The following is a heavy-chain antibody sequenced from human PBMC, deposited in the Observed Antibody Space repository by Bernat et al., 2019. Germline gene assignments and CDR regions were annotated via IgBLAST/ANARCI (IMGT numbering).Heavy chain of an antibody. CDR1: GLSFDDYG. Sequence: EVQLVESGGGLVQPGRSLRLSCEASGLSFDDYGMHWVRQAPGKGLEWVSSISWNSGSIGYGDSVQGRFTVSRDNAKNSLFLQMNSLRPEDSALYYCPKDKVGSPPYYSLDYWGRGTLVTVSS. V-gene: IGHV3-9*01. D-gene: IGHD2-21*01. J-gene: IGHJ4*02. CDR3: PKDKVGSPPYYSLDY. CDR2: ISWNSGSI.